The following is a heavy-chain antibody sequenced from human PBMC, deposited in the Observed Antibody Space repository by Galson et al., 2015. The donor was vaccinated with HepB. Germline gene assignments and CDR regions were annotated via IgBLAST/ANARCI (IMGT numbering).Heavy chain of an antibody. CDR2: INHSGST. CDR1: GGSFSGYY. V-gene: IGHV4-34*01. J-gene: IGHJ4*02. D-gene: IGHD1-26*01. CDR3: ARVAGSYHPVFDY. Sequence: ETLSLTCAVYGGSFSGYYWSWIRQPPGKGLEWIGEINHSGSTNYNPSLKSRVTISVDTSKNQFSLKLSSVTAADTAVYYCARVAGSYHPVFDYWGQGTLVTVSS.